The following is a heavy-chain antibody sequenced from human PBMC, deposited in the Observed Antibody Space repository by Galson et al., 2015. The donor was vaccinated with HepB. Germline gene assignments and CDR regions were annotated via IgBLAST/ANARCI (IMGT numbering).Heavy chain of an antibody. D-gene: IGHD6-6*01. V-gene: IGHV3-23*01. J-gene: IGHJ4*02. CDR3: TKEKHSSSSGNLPGRAFDI. Sequence: SLRLSCAASGSTFTNYAMSWVRQAPGKGLEWVSDISGSGDSIKYADSVKGRFTISRDNSKDTLYMQMNSLRAEDSAVYYCTKEKHSSSSGNLPGRAFDIWGQGTVVTVSS. CDR2: ISGSGDSI. CDR1: GSTFTNYA.